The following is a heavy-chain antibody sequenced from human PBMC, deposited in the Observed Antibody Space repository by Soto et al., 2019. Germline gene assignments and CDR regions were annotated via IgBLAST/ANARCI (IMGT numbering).Heavy chain of an antibody. V-gene: IGHV1-2*02. Sequence: SVKVSCKASGYTFSDYYIHWVRQAPGQGLEWMGWINPNSGGTKYAPKFQGGVTMTRDTSITTAYMELSRLRSGDTAVYYCAREPATAKPEGVDFWGQGTLVTGSS. D-gene: IGHD1-1*01. CDR1: GYTFSDYY. CDR3: AREPATAKPEGVDF. CDR2: INPNSGGT. J-gene: IGHJ4*02.